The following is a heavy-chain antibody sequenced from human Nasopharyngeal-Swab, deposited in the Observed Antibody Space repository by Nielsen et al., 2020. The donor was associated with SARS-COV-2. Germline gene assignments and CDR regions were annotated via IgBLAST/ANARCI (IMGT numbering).Heavy chain of an antibody. CDR2: ISWNSGSI. V-gene: IGHV3-9*01. CDR1: GFIFHDYA. Sequence: SLKISCAASGFIFHDYAMHWVRQAPGKGLEWVSGISWNSGSIGYADSVKGRFTISRDNAKNSLYLQMNSLRAEDTALYYCAKDIGYSSGGFDYWGQGTLVTVSS. D-gene: IGHD6-19*01. J-gene: IGHJ4*02. CDR3: AKDIGYSSGGFDY.